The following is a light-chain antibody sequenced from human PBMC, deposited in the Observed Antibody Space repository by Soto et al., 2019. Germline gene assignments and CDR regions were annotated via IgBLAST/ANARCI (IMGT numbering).Light chain of an antibody. CDR3: HQYGSSPWT. Sequence: TVFTQSPATLSLSPGESATLSCRASQSVGDYLAWYQQKPGQAPRLLIYGASSRATGIPDRFSGSGSGTDFTLTISRLEPEDLAVYFCHQYGSSPWTLGQGTKGEIK. J-gene: IGKJ1*01. V-gene: IGKV3-20*01. CDR1: QSVGDY. CDR2: GAS.